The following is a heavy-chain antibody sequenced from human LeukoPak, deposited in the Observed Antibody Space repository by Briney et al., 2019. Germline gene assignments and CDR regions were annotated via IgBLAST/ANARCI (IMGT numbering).Heavy chain of an antibody. D-gene: IGHD6-13*01. CDR2: IIPIFGTA. Sequence: SVKVSCKASVGTFSSYAISWVRQAPGQGLEWMGRIIPIFGTANYAQKFQGRVTMTTDTSTSTAYMELRSLRSDDTAVYYCARGIAAAGKGFSDYWGQGTLVTVSS. V-gene: IGHV1-69*05. J-gene: IGHJ4*02. CDR3: ARGIAAAGKGFSDY. CDR1: VGTFSSYA.